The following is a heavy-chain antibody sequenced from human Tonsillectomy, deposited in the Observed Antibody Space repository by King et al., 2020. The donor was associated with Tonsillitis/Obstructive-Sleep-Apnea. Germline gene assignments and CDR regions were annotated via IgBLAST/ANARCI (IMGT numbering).Heavy chain of an antibody. V-gene: IGHV1-69*01. Sequence: VQLVESGAEVKKPGSSVKVSCKASGGIFSSYVISWARQAPGQGLEWMGGIIPIFGTANYAQKFQGRVTITADESTSTAYMELSSLRSEDTAVYYCARTSGGMCSSTSCYLNGFDIWGQGTMVTVSS. CDR2: IIPIFGTA. J-gene: IGHJ3*02. CDR1: GGIFSSYV. CDR3: ARTSGGMCSSTSCYLNGFDI. D-gene: IGHD2-2*01.